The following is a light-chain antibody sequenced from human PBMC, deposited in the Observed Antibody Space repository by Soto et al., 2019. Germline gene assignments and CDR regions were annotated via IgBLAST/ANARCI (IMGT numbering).Light chain of an antibody. J-gene: IGKJ3*01. CDR3: QHYGSSPPFT. CDR2: GAS. CDR1: ESVSTNY. Sequence: EIVLTQSPGPLSLSPGERATLACRASESVSTNYLAWYQQKPGQAPRILIYGASNRATGIPDRFSGSGCGSDFTLTISRLEPEDCAVYYCQHYGSSPPFTVGPGTTVDIK. V-gene: IGKV3-20*01.